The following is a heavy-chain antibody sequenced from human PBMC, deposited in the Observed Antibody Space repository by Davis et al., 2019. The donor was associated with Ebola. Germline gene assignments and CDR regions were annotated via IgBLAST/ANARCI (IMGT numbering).Heavy chain of an antibody. V-gene: IGHV4-30-4*08. CDR1: GASISSGAYY. D-gene: IGHD6-13*01. Sequence: MPSETLSLTCTVSGASISSGAYYWSWIRQHPGKGLEWIGNTYYSGSTHYNPSLKSRVAISVDTSKNQFSLKLSSVTAADTAVYYCASGYSSSWVDYWGQGTLVSVTS. CDR3: ASGYSSSWVDY. CDR2: TYYSGST. J-gene: IGHJ4*02.